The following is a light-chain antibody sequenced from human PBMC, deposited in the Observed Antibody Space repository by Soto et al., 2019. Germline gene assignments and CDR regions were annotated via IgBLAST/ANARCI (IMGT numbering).Light chain of an antibody. CDR1: QDISND. CDR3: LQDYNYPRT. CDR2: AAS. J-gene: IGKJ1*01. Sequence: AIQMTQSPSSLSASVGDRVNITCRASQDISNDLGWYLQKAGQAPKLLIYAASNLQTGVPSRFSGSWSGTDFTLTISSLQPEDFATYYCLQDYNYPRTFGQGTKVEIK. V-gene: IGKV1-6*01.